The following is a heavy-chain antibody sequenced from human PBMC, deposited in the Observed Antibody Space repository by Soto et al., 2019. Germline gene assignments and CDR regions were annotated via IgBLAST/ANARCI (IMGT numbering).Heavy chain of an antibody. CDR3: ATYQSSSWFNYCCYDMDA. CDR2: IIPIFGTA. J-gene: IGHJ6*03. CDR1: GGTFSSYA. D-gene: IGHD6-13*01. Sequence: SVKVSCKASGGTFSSYAISWVRQAPGQGLEWMGGIIPIFGTANYAQKFQGRVTITADESTSTAYMELSSRRSEDTAVYYCATYQSSSWFNYCCYDMDAWGKRPTVTV. V-gene: IGHV1-69*13.